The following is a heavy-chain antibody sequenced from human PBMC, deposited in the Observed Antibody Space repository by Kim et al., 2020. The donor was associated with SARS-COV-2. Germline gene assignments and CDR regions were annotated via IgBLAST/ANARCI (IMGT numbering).Heavy chain of an antibody. CDR3: TRDHEFASSGQDY. Sequence: GGSLRLSCAASGFTFSSYGMHWVRQAPGKGLEWVAVIWYDGSNKYYADSVKGRFTISRDNSKNTLYLQMNSLRAEDTAVYYCTRDHEFASSGQDYWGQGTLVTVSS. D-gene: IGHD3-22*01. J-gene: IGHJ4*02. CDR1: GFTFSSYG. V-gene: IGHV3-33*01. CDR2: IWYDGSNK.